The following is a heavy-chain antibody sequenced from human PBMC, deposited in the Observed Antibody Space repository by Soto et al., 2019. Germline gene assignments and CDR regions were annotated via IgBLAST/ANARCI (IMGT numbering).Heavy chain of an antibody. CDR1: GYTFTSYA. CDR3: ARDLGYSRSWFYFDY. CDR2: INAGNGNT. V-gene: IGHV1-3*01. J-gene: IGHJ4*02. D-gene: IGHD6-13*01. Sequence: ASVKVSCKASGYTFTSYAMHWVRQAPGQRLEWMGWINAGNGNTKYSQKFQGRVTITRDTSASTAYMELSSLRSEDTAVYYCARDLGYSRSWFYFDYWGQGTLVTVSS.